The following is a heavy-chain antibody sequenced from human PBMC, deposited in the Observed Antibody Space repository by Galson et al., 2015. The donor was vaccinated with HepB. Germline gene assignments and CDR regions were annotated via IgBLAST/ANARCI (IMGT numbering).Heavy chain of an antibody. V-gene: IGHV3-33*08. J-gene: IGHJ6*02. CDR2: IYSDGRSK. Sequence: SLRLSCAASGFTFSSSGMHWVRQAPGKGLERLAVIYSDGRSKYYADSVKGRFTISRDNSKNTLYLQVNSLRDEDMDVYFCAREGPAAPSRGYYYGMDDWGQGTTVTVSS. CDR3: AREGPAAPSRGYYYGMDD. D-gene: IGHD6-13*01. CDR1: GFTFSSSG.